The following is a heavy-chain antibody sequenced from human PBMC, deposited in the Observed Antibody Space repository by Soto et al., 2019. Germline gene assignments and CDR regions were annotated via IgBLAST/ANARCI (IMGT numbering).Heavy chain of an antibody. CDR2: INHSGST. D-gene: IGHD3-3*01. V-gene: IGHV4-34*01. CDR3: ARVSFVFRPRGAFDI. Sequence: SETLSLTCAVYGGSFSGYYWSWIRQPPGKGLEWIGEINHSGSTNYNPSLKSRVTISVDTSKNQFSLKLSSVTAADTAVYYCARVSFVFRPRGAFDIWGQGTMVTVSS. CDR1: GGSFSGYY. J-gene: IGHJ3*02.